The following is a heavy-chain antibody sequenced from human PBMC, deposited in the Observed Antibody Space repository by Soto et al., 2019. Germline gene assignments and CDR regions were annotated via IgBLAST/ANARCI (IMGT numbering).Heavy chain of an antibody. V-gene: IGHV1-3*01. CDR3: ARGDGNFPYFDY. CDR1: GCALTSFA. Sequence: QVQVVQSGAEAKKPGASVKVSCKASGCALTSFALHWVRQVAGQRLEWMGWINAGNDNTKISQKFRGRVTIIRDTSANTVYMELSSLRSEDTALYYCARGDGNFPYFDYWGQGTLVTVSS. CDR2: INAGNDNT. D-gene: IGHD1-7*01. J-gene: IGHJ4*02.